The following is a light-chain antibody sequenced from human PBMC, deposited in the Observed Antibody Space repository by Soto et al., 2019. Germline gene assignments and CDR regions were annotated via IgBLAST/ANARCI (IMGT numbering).Light chain of an antibody. CDR2: GAS. J-gene: IGKJ1*01. CDR1: QRVTSSY. V-gene: IGKV3-20*01. Sequence: EIVLTQSPGTLSLSPGERATLSCRASQRVTSSYLAWHQQKPGQAPRLLIYGASNRATGIPDRFSGSGSGTEFTLTISSLQSEDFAVYYCQQYYDWPRTFGQGTKVDIK. CDR3: QQYYDWPRT.